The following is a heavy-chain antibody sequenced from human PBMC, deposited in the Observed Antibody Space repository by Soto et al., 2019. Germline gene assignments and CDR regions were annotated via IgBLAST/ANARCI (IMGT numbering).Heavy chain of an antibody. CDR3: AKAPVVVAAPNYYYMDV. D-gene: IGHD2-15*01. J-gene: IGHJ6*03. CDR2: IRGSGGST. CDR1: GFTFSSYA. Sequence: GGSLRLSCAASGFTFSSYAMSWVRQAPGKGLEWVSAIRGSGGSTYYADSVKGRFTITRDNSKNTLYLQMNSLRAEDTAVYYCAKAPVVVAAPNYYYMDVWGKGTTVTVSS. V-gene: IGHV3-23*01.